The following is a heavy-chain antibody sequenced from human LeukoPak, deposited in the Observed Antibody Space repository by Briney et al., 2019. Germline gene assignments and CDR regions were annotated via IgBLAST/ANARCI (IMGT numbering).Heavy chain of an antibody. Sequence: ASVKVFCKASGYTFTSYGISWVRQAPGQGLEWMGWISAYNGNTNYAQKLQGRVTMTTDTSTSTAYMELRSLRSDDTAVYYCARDLTTTFDIVVVVGDYYYGMDVWGKGTTVTVSS. CDR1: GYTFTSYG. CDR2: ISAYNGNT. D-gene: IGHD2-15*01. V-gene: IGHV1-18*04. J-gene: IGHJ6*04. CDR3: ARDLTTTFDIVVVVGDYYYGMDV.